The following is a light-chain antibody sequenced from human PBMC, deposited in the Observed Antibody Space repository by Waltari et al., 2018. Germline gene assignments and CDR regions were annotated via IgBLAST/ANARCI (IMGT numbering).Light chain of an antibody. Sequence: EIVLTQSPVTLSLSPGERATLSCRASQTVTSNFLAWYQQKPGQAPRLLIYDASNRVTGIPDRFSGSVSGTDFTLTITRLEPEDVAVYFCQQHGSSPRTFGQGTKVEIK. CDR3: QQHGSSPRT. CDR1: QTVTSNF. V-gene: IGKV3-20*01. J-gene: IGKJ1*01. CDR2: DAS.